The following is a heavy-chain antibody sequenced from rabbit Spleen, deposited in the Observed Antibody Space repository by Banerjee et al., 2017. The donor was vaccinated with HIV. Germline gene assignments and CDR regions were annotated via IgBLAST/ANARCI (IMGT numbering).Heavy chain of an antibody. CDR1: GFSFNSGYD. V-gene: IGHV1S40*01. D-gene: IGHD1-1*01. J-gene: IGHJ6*01. CDR3: ARDTSSTFSSYGMDL. Sequence: QSLEESGGGLVKPGASLTLTCKASGFSFNSGYDMCWVRQAPGKGLEWIACIDIGSGGFTYFASWAKGRFTISKTSSTTVTLQMTSLTAADTATYFCARDTSSTFSSYGMDLWGPGTLVTVS. CDR2: IDIGSGGFT.